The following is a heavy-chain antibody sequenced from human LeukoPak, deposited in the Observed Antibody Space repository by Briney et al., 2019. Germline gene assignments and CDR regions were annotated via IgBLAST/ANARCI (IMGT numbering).Heavy chain of an antibody. V-gene: IGHV3-21*01. CDR2: ISSSSSYI. Sequence: GGSLRLSCAVSGFTFSSYSMNWVRQAPGKGLEWVSSISSSSSYIYYADSVKGRFTISRDNAKNSLYLQMNSLRAEDTAVYYCAASTLRYFDWLADWGQGTLVTVSS. J-gene: IGHJ5*02. CDR3: AASTLRYFDWLAD. CDR1: GFTFSSYS. D-gene: IGHD3-9*01.